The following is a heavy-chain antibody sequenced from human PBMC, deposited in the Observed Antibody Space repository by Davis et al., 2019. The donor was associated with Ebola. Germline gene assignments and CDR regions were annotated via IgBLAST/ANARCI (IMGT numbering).Heavy chain of an antibody. D-gene: IGHD3-10*01. Sequence: GGSLRLSCAASGFTFSSFGMHWVRQAPGKGLEWVAVISFDGSTKDYADSVKGRFTIPRDNAKNSLYLQMNSLRADDTAGYYCARDKSGYFDLWGRGTLVTVSS. CDR2: ISFDGSTK. CDR3: ARDKSGYFDL. J-gene: IGHJ2*01. V-gene: IGHV3-30*03. CDR1: GFTFSSFG.